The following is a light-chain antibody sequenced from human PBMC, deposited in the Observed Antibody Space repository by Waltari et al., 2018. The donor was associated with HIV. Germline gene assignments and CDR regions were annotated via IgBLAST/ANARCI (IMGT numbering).Light chain of an antibody. V-gene: IGKV3-15*01. J-gene: IGKJ2*01. CDR2: AAS. Sequence: DIVMRQSPATLSVSLGKRATLSCRASQSVVVNLAWYTQMPGRTPRLLIYAASTRATGIPPRFSGSASGTNFALTISSLQSEDVGFYYCQQYHDWPWFTFGQGTKLEIK. CDR3: QQYHDWPWFT. CDR1: QSVVVN.